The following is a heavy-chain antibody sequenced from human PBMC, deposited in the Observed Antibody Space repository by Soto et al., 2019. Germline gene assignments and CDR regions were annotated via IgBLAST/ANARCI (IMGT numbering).Heavy chain of an antibody. Sequence: EVRLLESGGGLVQPGGSLRLSCAASGFSFSSYDMTWVRQAPGQGLEWVSSLSVTGGGPYYADSVRGRFTMCRDNSKNTLALEMSGLRADDSAVYYCAKGRETTTSAKFCFDNWGQGTLVTVSS. CDR1: GFSFSSYD. V-gene: IGHV3-23*01. CDR3: AKGRETTTSAKFCFDN. CDR2: LSVTGGGP. J-gene: IGHJ4*02. D-gene: IGHD1-26*01.